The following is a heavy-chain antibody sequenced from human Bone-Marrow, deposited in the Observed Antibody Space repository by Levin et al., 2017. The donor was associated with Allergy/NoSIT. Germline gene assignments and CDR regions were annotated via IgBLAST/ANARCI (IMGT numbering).Heavy chain of an antibody. Sequence: SVKVSCKATGFTFSYSTVQWVRQVRGQRLEWMGWIVVGSGNTDSAQKFQERLTLTRDMSTTTAYMELSSLTSEDTAIYYCAADGGSEIFDSWGQGTRVTVSS. D-gene: IGHD5-12*01. CDR3: AADGGSEIFDS. J-gene: IGHJ5*01. CDR1: GFTFSYST. CDR2: IVVGSGNT. V-gene: IGHV1-58*01.